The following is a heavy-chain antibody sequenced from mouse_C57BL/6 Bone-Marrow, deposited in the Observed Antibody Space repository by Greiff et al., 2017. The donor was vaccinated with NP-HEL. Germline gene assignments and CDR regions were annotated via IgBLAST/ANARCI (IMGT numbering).Heavy chain of an antibody. CDR3: ARVGYYDYFDY. V-gene: IGHV1-63*01. J-gene: IGHJ2*01. CDR2: IYPGGGYT. D-gene: IGHD2-3*01. Sequence: VHLVESGAELVRPGTSVKMSCKASGYTFTNYWIGWAKQRPGHGLEWIGDIYPGGGYTNYNEKFKGKATLTADKSSSTAYMQFSSLTSEDSAIYYCARVGYYDYFDYWGQGTTLTVSS. CDR1: GYTFTNYW.